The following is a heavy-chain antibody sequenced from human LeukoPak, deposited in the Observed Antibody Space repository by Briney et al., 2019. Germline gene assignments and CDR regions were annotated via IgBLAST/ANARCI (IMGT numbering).Heavy chain of an antibody. Sequence: GGSLRLSCLASGYTFSIYSINWVRQSPGKGLEWVSSISVRSNYIYYAYSVRRRFRIFRDDARDSLYLQMNSLRAEDTAVYYCVRLRRNSDTSGFYYYYDFWGQGTLVTVSS. V-gene: IGHV3-21*01. D-gene: IGHD3-22*01. J-gene: IGHJ4*02. CDR3: VRLRRNSDTSGFYYYYDF. CDR2: ISVRSNYI. CDR1: GYTFSIYS.